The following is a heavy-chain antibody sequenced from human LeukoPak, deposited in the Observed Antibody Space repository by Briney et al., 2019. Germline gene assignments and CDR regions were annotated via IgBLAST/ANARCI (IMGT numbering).Heavy chain of an antibody. CDR3: ARETYSSGWYYVDC. CDR2: IKQDGSEK. Sequence: GGSLRLSCAASGFTFTSYWMSWVRQAPGKRLEWVANIKQDGSEKYYVDSVKGRFTISRGNAKNSLYLQMNSLRAEDTAVYYCARETYSSGWYYVDCWGQGTLVTVSS. J-gene: IGHJ4*02. V-gene: IGHV3-7*01. D-gene: IGHD6-19*01. CDR1: GFTFTSYW.